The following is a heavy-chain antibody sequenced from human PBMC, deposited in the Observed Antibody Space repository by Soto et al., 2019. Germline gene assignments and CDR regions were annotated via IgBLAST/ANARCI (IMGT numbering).Heavy chain of an antibody. V-gene: IGHV3-30*18. D-gene: IGHD1-26*01. J-gene: IGHJ4*02. CDR1: GFTFRSYG. CDR3: AKLSVGWEEPLFDY. Sequence: QVQLVESGGGVVQPGRSLRLSCAVSGFTFRSYGMHWVRQAPGKGLEWVAVMSYDGSNKYYADSVKGRFTISRDNSKNTLYLEMNSLRAEDTAVYHCAKLSVGWEEPLFDYWGQGTLVTVSS. CDR2: MSYDGSNK.